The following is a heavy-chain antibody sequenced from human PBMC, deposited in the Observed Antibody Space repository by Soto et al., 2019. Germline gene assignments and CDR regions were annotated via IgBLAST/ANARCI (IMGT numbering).Heavy chain of an antibody. V-gene: IGHV3-21*01. CDR3: ARVFRNGFNV. CDR2: ISGPSIYI. D-gene: IGHD2-8*01. J-gene: IGHJ6*02. Sequence: NWVRQAPGKGLESVSYISGPSIYIYYADSVKGRFTISRDNAKSAVYLQMNSLRAEDTAVYYSARVFRNGFNVWGQGTTVSVSS.